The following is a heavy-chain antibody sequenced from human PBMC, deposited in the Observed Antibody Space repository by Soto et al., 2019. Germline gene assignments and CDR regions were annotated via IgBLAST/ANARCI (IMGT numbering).Heavy chain of an antibody. Sequence: PSETLSLTXTVSGGSISSYYWSWIRQPAGKGLEWIGRIYTSGSTNYNPSLKSRVTMSVDTSKNQFSLKLSSVTAADTAVYYCARDLGYCSGGSGRTYYYGMDVWGQGTTVTVSS. D-gene: IGHD2-15*01. CDR2: IYTSGST. CDR3: ARDLGYCSGGSGRTYYYGMDV. J-gene: IGHJ6*02. V-gene: IGHV4-4*07. CDR1: GGSISSYY.